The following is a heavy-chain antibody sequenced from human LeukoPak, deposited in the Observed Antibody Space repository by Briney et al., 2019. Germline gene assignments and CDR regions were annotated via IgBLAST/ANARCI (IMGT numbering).Heavy chain of an antibody. CDR3: ARAHLPRDYYYYMDV. CDR1: GYTFTSYY. CDR2: INPSGGST. J-gene: IGHJ6*03. Sequence: ASVKVSCKASGYTFTSYYMHWVRQAPGQGLEWMGGINPSGGSTSYAQKFQGRLTMTRDTSTSTVYMELSSLRSEDTAVYYCARAHLPRDYYYYMDVWGKGTTVTVSS. V-gene: IGHV1-46*01.